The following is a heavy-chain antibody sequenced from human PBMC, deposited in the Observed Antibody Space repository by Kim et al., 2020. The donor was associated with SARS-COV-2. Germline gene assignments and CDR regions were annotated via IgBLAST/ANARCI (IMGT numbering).Heavy chain of an antibody. CDR1: GYTFTSYG. CDR2: ISAYNGNT. V-gene: IGHV1-18*01. Sequence: ASVKVSCKASGYTFTSYGISWVRQAPGQGLEWMGWISAYNGNTNYAQKLQGRVTMTTDTSTSTAYMELRSLRSDDTAVYYCARVDIRYFDWLLSHNWFDPWGQGTLVTVSS. J-gene: IGHJ5*02. D-gene: IGHD3-9*01. CDR3: ARVDIRYFDWLLSHNWFDP.